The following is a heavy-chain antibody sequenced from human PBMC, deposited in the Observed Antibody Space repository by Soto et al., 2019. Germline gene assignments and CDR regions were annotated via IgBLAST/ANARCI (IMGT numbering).Heavy chain of an antibody. CDR2: IGGSGDGT. D-gene: IGHD2-21*02. V-gene: IGHV3-23*01. CDR1: GFTFSSYT. J-gene: IGHJ4*02. Sequence: GGSLRLSCEASGFTFSSYTMNWVRRAPGKGLEWVATIGGSGDGTYYGDSVKGRFTISRDNSKNTVYLQMNSLRAEDTAIYYCARARDASLLRVLSSYWGQGTLVTVSS. CDR3: ARARDASLLRVLSSY.